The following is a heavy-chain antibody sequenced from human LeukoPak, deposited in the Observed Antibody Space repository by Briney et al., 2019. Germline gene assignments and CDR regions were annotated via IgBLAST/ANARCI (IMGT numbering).Heavy chain of an antibody. J-gene: IGHJ4*02. Sequence: GGSLRLSCAASGFTFSSYAMSWVRQAPGKGLEWVSAISGSGGSTYYADSVKGRFTISRDNSKNTLYLQMNSLRAEDTAVYYCAKSASLGYCSGGSCYFDYWGQRTLVTVSS. D-gene: IGHD2-15*01. CDR3: AKSASLGYCSGGSCYFDY. CDR2: ISGSGGST. CDR1: GFTFSSYA. V-gene: IGHV3-23*01.